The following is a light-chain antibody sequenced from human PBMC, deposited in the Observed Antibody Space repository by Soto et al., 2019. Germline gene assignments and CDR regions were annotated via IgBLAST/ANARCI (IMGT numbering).Light chain of an antibody. J-gene: IGKJ4*01. Sequence: EIVMTQSPATLSVSPGERATLSCRASQSVSGNFAWYQQKPGQAPRLLIYGASTRATGIPARFSGSGSGTEFTLTISSLHSEDFAVYYCHQYNNWPPLTFGGGTKVEIK. CDR3: HQYNNWPPLT. V-gene: IGKV3-15*01. CDR1: QSVSGN. CDR2: GAS.